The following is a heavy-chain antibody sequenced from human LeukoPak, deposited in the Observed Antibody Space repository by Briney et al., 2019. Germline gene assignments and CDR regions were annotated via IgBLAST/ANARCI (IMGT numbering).Heavy chain of an antibody. CDR3: ARYCSGGSCYLANDY. CDR2: ISSSSSYI. CDR1: GFTFSSYS. Sequence: GGSLRLSCAASGFTFSSYSMNWVRQAPGKGLEWVSSISSSSSYIYYADSVKGRFTISRDNAKNPLYLQTNSLRAEDTAVYYCARYCSGGSCYLANDYWGQGTLVTVSS. J-gene: IGHJ4*02. V-gene: IGHV3-21*01. D-gene: IGHD2-15*01.